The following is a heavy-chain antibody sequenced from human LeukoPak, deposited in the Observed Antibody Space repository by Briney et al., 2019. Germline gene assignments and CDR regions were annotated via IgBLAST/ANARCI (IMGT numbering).Heavy chain of an antibody. J-gene: IGHJ4*02. CDR2: IKQDGNEK. D-gene: IGHD1-26*01. CDR3: ARDEIVGANFDY. Sequence: GGSLRLSCAASGFTFRTYWMSWVRQAPGKGLEWVANIKQDGNEKYYVDSVKGRFTISRDNAKNSLDLQMNSLRAEDTAVYYCARDEIVGANFDYWGQGTLVTVSS. V-gene: IGHV3-7*01. CDR1: GFTFRTYW.